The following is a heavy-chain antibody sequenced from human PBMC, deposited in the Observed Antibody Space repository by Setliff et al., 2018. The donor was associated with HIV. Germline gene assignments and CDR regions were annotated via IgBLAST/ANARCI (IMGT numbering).Heavy chain of an antibody. CDR2: IHPNTGST. D-gene: IGHD6-19*01. CDR1: GYTFTAYY. CDR3: AKDSSKVAGIGWFDP. V-gene: IGHV1-2*06. J-gene: IGHJ5*02. Sequence: ASVKVSCKTSGYTFTAYYIYWVRQAPGHGLELMGRIHPNTGSTNYLQEFQGRVTITRDTSMSTVYMALTGLTSDDTAVYYCAKDSSKVAGIGWFDPWGQGTLVTVSS.